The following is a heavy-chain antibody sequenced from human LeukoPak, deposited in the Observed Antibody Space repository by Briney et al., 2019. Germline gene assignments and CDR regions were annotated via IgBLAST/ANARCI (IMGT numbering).Heavy chain of an antibody. Sequence: GSLILSCAASGFTFLNAWMSWVRQAPGKGLEWVGLIKSKTDGGTTDYAAPVKGRFTISRDDSKNTLYLQMNSLKTEDTAVYYCTTSDYAGSDNAFDIWGQGTMVTVSS. CDR3: TTSDYAGSDNAFDI. CDR1: GFTFLNAW. D-gene: IGHD3-22*01. J-gene: IGHJ3*02. V-gene: IGHV3-15*01. CDR2: IKSKTDGGTT.